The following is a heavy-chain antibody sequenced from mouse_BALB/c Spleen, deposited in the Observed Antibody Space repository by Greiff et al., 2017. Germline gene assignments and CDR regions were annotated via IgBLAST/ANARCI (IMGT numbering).Heavy chain of an antibody. CDR3: ARTNYYGSSRYAMDY. Sequence: DVKLVESGGGLVKPGGSLKLSCAASGFTFSSYAMSWVRQTPEKRLEWVASISSGGSTYYPDSVKGRFTISRDNARNILYLQMSSLRSEDTAMYYCARTNYYGSSRYAMDYWGQGTSVTVSS. J-gene: IGHJ4*01. CDR1: GFTFSSYA. CDR2: ISSGGST. V-gene: IGHV5-6-5*01. D-gene: IGHD1-1*01.